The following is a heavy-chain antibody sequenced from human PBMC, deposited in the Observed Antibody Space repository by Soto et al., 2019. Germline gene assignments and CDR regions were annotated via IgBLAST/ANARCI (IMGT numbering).Heavy chain of an antibody. CDR1: GFTFTTYW. CDR2: ISRDGIGT. J-gene: IGHJ4*02. D-gene: IGHD3-3*01. V-gene: IGHV3-74*03. CDR3: GPLGNFGVVMGH. Sequence: LRLSCAASGFTFTTYWMHWVRQGPGKGLVWVARISRDGIGTTYAESVKGRFTISRDNTKNTLYLQMNSLRVEDTAVYYCGPLGNFGVVMGHWGQGTLVTVSS.